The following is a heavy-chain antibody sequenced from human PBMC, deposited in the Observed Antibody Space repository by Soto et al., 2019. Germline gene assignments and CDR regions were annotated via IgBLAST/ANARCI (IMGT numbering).Heavy chain of an antibody. V-gene: IGHV1-69*12. CDR3: ARGVVVVAVTRYYYVMEV. CDR2: IIPIFGTA. J-gene: IGHJ6*02. CDR1: GGTFSSYA. D-gene: IGHD2-15*01. Sequence: QVQLVQSGAEVKKPGSSVKVSCKASGGTFSSYAISWVRQAPGQGLEWMGGIIPIFGTANYAQKFQGRVTITADESTSTAYMELSSLRSEDTAVYYCARGVVVVAVTRYYYVMEVWGQGKTVTVS.